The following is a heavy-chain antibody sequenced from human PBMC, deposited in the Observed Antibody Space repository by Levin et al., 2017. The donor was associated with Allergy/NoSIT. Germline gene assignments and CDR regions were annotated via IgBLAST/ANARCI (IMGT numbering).Heavy chain of an antibody. CDR2: ISSSSSYI. D-gene: IGHD2-2*02. Sequence: GGSLRLSCAASGFTFSSYSMNWVRQAPGKGLEWVSSISSSSSYIYYADSVKGRFTISRDNAKNSLYLQMNSLRAEDTAVYYCTSFRYCSSTSCYTFVDAFDIWGQGTMVTVSS. V-gene: IGHV3-21*01. CDR1: GFTFSSYS. J-gene: IGHJ3*02. CDR3: TSFRYCSSTSCYTFVDAFDI.